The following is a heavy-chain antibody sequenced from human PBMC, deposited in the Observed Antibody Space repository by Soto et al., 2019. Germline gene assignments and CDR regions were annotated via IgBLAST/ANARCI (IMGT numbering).Heavy chain of an antibody. CDR2: INHSGST. CDR3: ARVGSSWYFDY. CDR1: GGSFSGYY. V-gene: IGHV4-34*01. Sequence: QVQLQQWGAGLLKPSETLSLTCAVYGGSFSGYYWSWIRQPPGKGLEWIGEINHSGSTNYNPSLKSRVTISVDTSQNQFSLKLSSVTAADTAVYYCARVGSSWYFDYWGQGTLVTVSS. J-gene: IGHJ4*02. D-gene: IGHD6-13*01.